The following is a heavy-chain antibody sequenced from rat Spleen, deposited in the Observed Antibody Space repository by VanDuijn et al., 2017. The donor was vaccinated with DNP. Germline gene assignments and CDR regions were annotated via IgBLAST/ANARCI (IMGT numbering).Heavy chain of an antibody. J-gene: IGHJ2*01. D-gene: IGHD1-6*01. CDR2: LSSSGGST. CDR3: ASRLSGYDHFDY. V-gene: IGHV5-46*01. CDR1: GFTFSSFP. Sequence: EVQLVESGGGLVQPGRSMKLSCAASGFTFSSFPMAWVRQAPTKGLEWVSTLSSSGGSTYYRDSVRGRFTISRDNTKSSLYLQMNSLRSEDTATYSCASRLSGYDHFDYWGQGVMVTVSS.